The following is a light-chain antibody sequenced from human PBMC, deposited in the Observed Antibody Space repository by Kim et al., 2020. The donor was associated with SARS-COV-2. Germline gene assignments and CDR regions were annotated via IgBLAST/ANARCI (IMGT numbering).Light chain of an antibody. CDR2: GAS. J-gene: IGKJ2*01. CDR3: QQYDNWPPYT. Sequence: VSPGERATLSCRASQSVSSNLAWYQQKPGQAPRLLIYGASARATGIPGRFSGSGSGTEFTLTISSLQSEDFAVYYCQQYDNWPPYTFGQGTKLEI. CDR1: QSVSSN. V-gene: IGKV3-15*01.